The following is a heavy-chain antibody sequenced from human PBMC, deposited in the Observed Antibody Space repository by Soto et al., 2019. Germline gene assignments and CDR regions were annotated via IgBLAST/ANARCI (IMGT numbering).Heavy chain of an antibody. CDR1: GDSISSRSYY. V-gene: IGHV4-39*01. CDR3: ARQRTSVVTQAYFDV. D-gene: IGHD2-21*02. CDR2: IYYSGST. J-gene: IGHJ4*02. Sequence: SETLSLTCTVTGDSISSRSYYWGWIRQPPGKGLEWIGSIYYSGSTYNNPSLRSRVSMSIDTSKDQFSLKLKSVTAADTALYFCARQRTSVVTQAYFDVWGPGYMVTVS.